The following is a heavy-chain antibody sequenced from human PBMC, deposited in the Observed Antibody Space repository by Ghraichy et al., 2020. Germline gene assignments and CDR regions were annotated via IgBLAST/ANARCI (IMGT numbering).Heavy chain of an antibody. Sequence: SETLSLTCAVYGGSFSGYYWSWIRQPPGKGLEWIGEINHSGSTNYNPSLKSRVTISVDTSKNQFSLKLSSVTAADTAVYYCARRTGYGSGWYSNYWGQGTLVTVSS. CDR1: GGSFSGYY. J-gene: IGHJ4*02. D-gene: IGHD6-19*01. CDR2: INHSGST. V-gene: IGHV4-34*01. CDR3: ARRTGYGSGWYSNY.